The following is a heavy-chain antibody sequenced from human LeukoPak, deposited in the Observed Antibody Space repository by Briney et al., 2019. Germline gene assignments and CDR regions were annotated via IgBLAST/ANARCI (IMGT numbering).Heavy chain of an antibody. V-gene: IGHV3-21*01. Sequence: MTGGSLRLSCAASGFTFSSYSMNLVRQAPGKGLEWVSSISSSSTYIYYADSVKGRFTISRDNAKNSVYLQMNSLRAEDTAVYYCVRDRSHITSDYWGQGTLVTVSS. CDR1: GFTFSSYS. CDR3: VRDRSHITSDY. CDR2: ISSSSTYI. D-gene: IGHD3-10*01. J-gene: IGHJ4*02.